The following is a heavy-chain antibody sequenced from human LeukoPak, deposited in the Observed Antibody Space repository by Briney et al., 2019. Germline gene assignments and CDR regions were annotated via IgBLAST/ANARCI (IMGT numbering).Heavy chain of an antibody. CDR1: GFTFSS. Sequence: PGGSLRLSCAASGFTFSSMNWVRQAPGKELESVSYISGSSSTIYYADSVKGRFTISRDNAKNSLYLQMNSLRAEDTAVYYCARGMTRGTDSGEDYWGQGTLVTVSS. V-gene: IGHV3-48*01. CDR3: ARGMTRGTDSGEDY. J-gene: IGHJ4*02. D-gene: IGHD4-11*01. CDR2: ISGSSSTI.